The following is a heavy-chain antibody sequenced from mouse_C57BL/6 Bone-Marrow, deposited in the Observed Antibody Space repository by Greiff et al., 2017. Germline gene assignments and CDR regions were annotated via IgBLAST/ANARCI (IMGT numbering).Heavy chain of an antibody. J-gene: IGHJ1*03. Sequence: VHVKQSVAELVRPGASVKLSCTASGFNIKNTYMHWVKQRPEQGLEWIGRIDPANGNTKYAPKFQGKATITADTSSNTAYLQLSSLTSEDTAIYYCANYYGSSHWYFDVWGTGTTVTVSS. V-gene: IGHV14-3*01. CDR2: IDPANGNT. D-gene: IGHD1-1*01. CDR1: GFNIKNTY. CDR3: ANYYGSSHWYFDV.